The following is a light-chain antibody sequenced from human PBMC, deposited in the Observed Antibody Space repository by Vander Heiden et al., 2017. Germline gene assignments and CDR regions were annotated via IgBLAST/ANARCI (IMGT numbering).Light chain of an antibody. CDR3: SSYTSSSTPYV. CDR1: SRDVGGYNY. Sequence: QSALTQPASVSGSPGQSITISCHGTSRDVGGYNYVSWYQQHPGKAPKLMIYDVSNRPSGVSNRFSGSKSGNTASLTISGLQAEDEADYYCSSYTSSSTPYVFGTGTKVTVL. V-gene: IGLV2-14*01. CDR2: DVS. J-gene: IGLJ1*01.